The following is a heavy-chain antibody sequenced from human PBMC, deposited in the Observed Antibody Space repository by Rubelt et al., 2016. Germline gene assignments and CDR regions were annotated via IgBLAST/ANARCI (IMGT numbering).Heavy chain of an antibody. Sequence: ANSVKGRFTISRDSPKNTVYLQMNSLRADDTAVYYCARTSGYCTTTSCYVSHYYGMDVWGQGTTVTVSS. D-gene: IGHD2-2*01. V-gene: IGHV3-30*03. J-gene: IGHJ6*02. CDR3: ARTSGYCTTTSCYVSHYYGMDV.